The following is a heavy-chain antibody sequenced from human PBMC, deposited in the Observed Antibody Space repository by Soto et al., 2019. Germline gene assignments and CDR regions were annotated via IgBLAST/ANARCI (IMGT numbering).Heavy chain of an antibody. CDR2: ISWNSGSI. J-gene: IGHJ3*02. CDR1: GFTFDDYA. D-gene: IGHD6-19*01. Sequence: EVQLVESGGGLVQPGRSLRLSCAASGFTFDDYAMHWVRQAPGKGLEWVAGISWNSGSIGYADSVKGRFTISRDNAKNSLHLQMNSLRAEDTALYYCAKGSSGWYGGAFDIWGQGTMVTVSS. V-gene: IGHV3-9*01. CDR3: AKGSSGWYGGAFDI.